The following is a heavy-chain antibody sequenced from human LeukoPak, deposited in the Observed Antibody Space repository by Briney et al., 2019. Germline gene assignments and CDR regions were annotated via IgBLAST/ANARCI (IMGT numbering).Heavy chain of an antibody. V-gene: IGHV4-34*01. Sequence: NPSETLSLTCAVYGGSFSGYYWSWIRQPPGKGLEWIGEINHSGSTNYNPSLKSRVTISVDTSKNQFSLKLSSVTAADTAVYYCARAPTTQVPFDYWGQGALVTVSS. CDR3: ARAPTTQVPFDY. CDR1: GGSFSGYY. D-gene: IGHD1-1*01. J-gene: IGHJ4*02. CDR2: INHSGST.